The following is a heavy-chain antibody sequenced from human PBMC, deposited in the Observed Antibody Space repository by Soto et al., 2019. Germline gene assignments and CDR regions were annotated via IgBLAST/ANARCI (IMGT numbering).Heavy chain of an antibody. V-gene: IGHV2-5*02. CDR2: IYWDDDK. CDR1: GFSLSTSGVG. D-gene: IGHD3-22*01. J-gene: IGHJ5*02. Sequence: SGPTLVNPTQTLTLTCTFSGFSLSTSGVGVGWIRQPPGKALEWLALIYWDDDKRYSPSLKSRLTITKDTSKNQVVLTMTNMDPVDTATYYCAHRLDYYDSSGYYHNWFDPWGQGTLVTV. CDR3: AHRLDYYDSSGYYHNWFDP.